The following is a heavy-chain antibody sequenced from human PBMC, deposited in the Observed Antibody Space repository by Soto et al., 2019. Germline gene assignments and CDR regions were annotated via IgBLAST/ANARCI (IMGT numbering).Heavy chain of an antibody. D-gene: IGHD5-18*01. J-gene: IGHJ3*02. CDR3: AKNRGYNYGVDAFDI. V-gene: IGHV3-30*18. Sequence: PGGSLILSCAASGFTFSSYGMNWVRQAPGKGLEWVAFISYDGSEEYYTDSVKGRFTISRDNSRGSLNLQMNSLRVEDTAVYSCAKNRGYNYGVDAFDIWGQGTMVTVSS. CDR2: ISYDGSEE. CDR1: GFTFSSYG.